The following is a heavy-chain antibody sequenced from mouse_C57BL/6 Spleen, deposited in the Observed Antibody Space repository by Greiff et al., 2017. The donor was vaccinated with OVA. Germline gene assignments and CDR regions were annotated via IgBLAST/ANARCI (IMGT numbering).Heavy chain of an antibody. D-gene: IGHD3-1*01. CDR2: INPNNGGT. V-gene: IGHV1-26*01. CDR1: GYTFTDYY. Sequence: EVQLQQSGPELVKPGASVKISCKASGYTFTDYYMNWVKQSHGKSLEWIGDINPNNGGTSYNQKFKGKATLTVDKSSSTAYMELRSLTFEDSAVYYCANSLYYFDYWGQGTTLTVSS. CDR3: ANSLYYFDY. J-gene: IGHJ2*01.